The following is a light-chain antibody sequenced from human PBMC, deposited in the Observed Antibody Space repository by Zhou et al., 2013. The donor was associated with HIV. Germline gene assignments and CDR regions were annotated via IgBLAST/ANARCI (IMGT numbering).Light chain of an antibody. CDR3: QKYNSAPIT. CDR1: QSISSY. Sequence: DIQMTQSPSSLSASLGDRVSITCRASQSISSYLNWYQHKPGKAPKLLIYGSSSLQSGVPSRFSGSGSGTDFTLTISSLQPEDVAIDYCQKYNSAPITIGQGTRLEIK. CDR2: GSS. V-gene: IGKV1-39*01. J-gene: IGKJ5*01.